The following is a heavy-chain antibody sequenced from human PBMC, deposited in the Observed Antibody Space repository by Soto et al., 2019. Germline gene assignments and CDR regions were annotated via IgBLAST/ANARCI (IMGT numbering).Heavy chain of an antibody. CDR1: GRSFSGYY. CDR2: INHSGST. CDR3: ARAVGQFDY. Sequence: QVQLQQWGAGLLKPSETLSLTCAVYGRSFSGYYWSWIRQPPGKGLEWIGEINHSGSTNYNPSLKSRVTISVDTSKNQFSLKLSSVTAADTAVYYCARAVGQFDYWGQGTLVTVSS. V-gene: IGHV4-34*01. D-gene: IGHD1-26*01. J-gene: IGHJ4*02.